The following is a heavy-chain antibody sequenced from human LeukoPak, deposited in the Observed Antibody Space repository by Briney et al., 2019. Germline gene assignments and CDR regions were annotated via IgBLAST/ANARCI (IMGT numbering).Heavy chain of an antibody. V-gene: IGHV1-2*02. CDR1: GYTLTGSY. CDR3: ASSVGYNKAGYYYYLDF. D-gene: IGHD5-24*01. CDR2: INPNTGGT. J-gene: IGHJ6*03. Sequence: ASVKVSCKASGYTLTGSYMHWVRQAPGQGLEWMGWINPNTGGTNYAQKFQGRVTMTWDTSISTVYMELSSLRSDDTAVYYCASSVGYNKAGYYYYLDFWGKGTTVTVSS.